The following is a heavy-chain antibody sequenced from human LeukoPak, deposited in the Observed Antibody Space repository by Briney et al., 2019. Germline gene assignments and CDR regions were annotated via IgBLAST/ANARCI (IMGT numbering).Heavy chain of an antibody. J-gene: IGHJ5*02. CDR1: GVSISNYY. Sequence: SETLSLTCNVFGVSISNYYWSWLRQPAGKGLEWIGRFYASGTTYYNPSLRSRVTLSMDTSKNHFSLKLTSVTAADTAVYYCARTHCGGGSCDTFDPWGQGTLVTVSS. CDR3: ARTHCGGGSCDTFDP. D-gene: IGHD2-21*01. V-gene: IGHV4-4*07. CDR2: FYASGTT.